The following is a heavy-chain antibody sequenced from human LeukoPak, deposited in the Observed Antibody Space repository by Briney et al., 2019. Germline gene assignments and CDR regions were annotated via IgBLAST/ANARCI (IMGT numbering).Heavy chain of an antibody. J-gene: IGHJ6*02. CDR1: GYTFTVNY. Sequence: GASVKVSFKASGYTFTVNYIHWVRQAPGQGLEWMGWINPKSGATNYAPNFRGRVTMTRDTSITTAYVELSSLRSDDTAVYYCARERGSLGYYYGMDIWGQGTTVTVSS. D-gene: IGHD3-16*01. CDR2: INPKSGAT. CDR3: ARERGSLGYYYGMDI. V-gene: IGHV1-2*02.